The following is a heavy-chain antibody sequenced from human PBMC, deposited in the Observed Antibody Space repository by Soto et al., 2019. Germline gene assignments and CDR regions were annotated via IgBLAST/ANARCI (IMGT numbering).Heavy chain of an antibody. J-gene: IGHJ4*02. V-gene: IGHV3-23*01. CDR3: AKGYRGSYYGVFDY. CDR2: ISGSGGST. D-gene: IGHD1-26*01. Sequence: GGSLRLSCAASGFTFSSYAMTWVRQAPGKGLEWVSTISGSGGSTYYADSVKGRFTISRDNSKNTLYLQLNSLRAEDTAIYYCAKGYRGSYYGVFDYWGQGTLVTVSS. CDR1: GFTFSSYA.